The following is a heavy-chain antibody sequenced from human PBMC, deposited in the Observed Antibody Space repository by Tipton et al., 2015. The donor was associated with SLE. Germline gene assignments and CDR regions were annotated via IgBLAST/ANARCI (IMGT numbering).Heavy chain of an antibody. Sequence: SLRLSCAASGFAFNKYSMNWVRQAPGKGLQWVSSIGSSGSYIFYADSLKGRVTISRDNSKNTLYLQMNSLRAEDTAVYYCAKDLRFGDYYFDYWGQGALVTVSS. D-gene: IGHD3-16*01. CDR1: GFAFNKYS. CDR3: AKDLRFGDYYFDY. V-gene: IGHV3-21*01. CDR2: IGSSGSYI. J-gene: IGHJ4*02.